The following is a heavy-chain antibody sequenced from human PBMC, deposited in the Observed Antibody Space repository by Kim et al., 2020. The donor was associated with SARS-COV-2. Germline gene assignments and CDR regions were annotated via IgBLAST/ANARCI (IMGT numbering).Heavy chain of an antibody. J-gene: IGHJ4*02. V-gene: IGHV3-15*01. D-gene: IGHD3-10*01. CDR2: IKSKTDGGTT. CDR3: TTTYYYGSGSYYSGDF. Sequence: GGSLRLSCAASGFTFSNAWMSWVRQAPGKGLEWVGRIKSKTDGGTTDYAAPGKGRFTISRDDSKNTLYLQMNSLKTGGTAVYYCTTTYYYGSGSYYSGDFWGQGTLVTVSS. CDR1: GFTFSNAW.